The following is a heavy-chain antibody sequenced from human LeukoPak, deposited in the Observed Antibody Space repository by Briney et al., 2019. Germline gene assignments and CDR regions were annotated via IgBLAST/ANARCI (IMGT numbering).Heavy chain of an antibody. J-gene: IGHJ6*02. CDR1: GGSISSYY. Sequence: SETLSLTCTVSGGSISSYYWSWIRQPPGKALEWIGYIYYSGSTNYNPSLKSRVTISVDTSKNQFSLKLSSVTAADTAVYYCARHNYYYYGMDVWGQGTTVTVSS. V-gene: IGHV4-59*08. CDR2: IYYSGST. CDR3: ARHNYYYYGMDV.